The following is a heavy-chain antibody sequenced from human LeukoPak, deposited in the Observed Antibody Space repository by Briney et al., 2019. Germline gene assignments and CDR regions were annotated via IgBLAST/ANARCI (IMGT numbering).Heavy chain of an antibody. Sequence: SETLSLTCTVSGGSISTYYWSWIRQPAGKGLEWIGRLSSSGTTNYNTSLKSRVTMSVDTSTNQLSLNLTSVTAADTAVYYCARSPYYYMDVWGKGTTVTVSS. J-gene: IGHJ6*03. V-gene: IGHV4-4*07. CDR3: ARSPYYYMDV. CDR1: GGSISTYY. CDR2: LSSSGTT.